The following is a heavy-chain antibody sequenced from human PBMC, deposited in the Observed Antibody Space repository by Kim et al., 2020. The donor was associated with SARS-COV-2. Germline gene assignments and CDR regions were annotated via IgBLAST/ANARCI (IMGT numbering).Heavy chain of an antibody. CDR2: ISYDGSNK. V-gene: IGHV3-33*05. J-gene: IGHJ1*01. Sequence: GGSLRLSCAASGFTFSSYGMHWVRQAPGKGLEWVAFISYDGSNKYYADSVKGRFTISRDNSKNTLNLQMNGLGAEDTAVYYCARVAEAAAGTGYWGQGTLVTVPS. CDR3: ARVAEAAAGTGY. D-gene: IGHD6-13*01. CDR1: GFTFSSYG.